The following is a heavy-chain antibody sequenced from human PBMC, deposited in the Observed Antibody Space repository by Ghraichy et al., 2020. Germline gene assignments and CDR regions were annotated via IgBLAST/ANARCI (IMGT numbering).Heavy chain of an antibody. Sequence: GESLNISCAASGFTFRSYWMTWVRQAPGKGLEWVADINQDGRKKYYVDSAEGRFTISRDNAKSSLYLQMNSLRADDTAVYYCARDPGDDDGDHFWGAFDIWGQGTVVTVSS. CDR2: INQDGRKK. CDR3: ARDPGDDDGDHFWGAFDI. V-gene: IGHV3-7*03. D-gene: IGHD4-17*01. CDR1: GFTFRSYW. J-gene: IGHJ3*02.